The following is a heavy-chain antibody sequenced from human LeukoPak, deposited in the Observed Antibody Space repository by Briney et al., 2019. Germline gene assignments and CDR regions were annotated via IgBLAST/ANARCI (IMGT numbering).Heavy chain of an antibody. CDR2: ISGSGGST. CDR1: GFTFSSYA. Sequence: GGSLRLSCAASGFTFSSYAMNWVRQAPGKGLEWVSGISGSGGSTYYADSVKGRFAISRDNSKNTMYLQMNSLRAEDTAVYYCARGITMIVVVDAFDIWGQGTMVTVSS. D-gene: IGHD3-22*01. J-gene: IGHJ3*02. V-gene: IGHV3-23*01. CDR3: ARGITMIVVVDAFDI.